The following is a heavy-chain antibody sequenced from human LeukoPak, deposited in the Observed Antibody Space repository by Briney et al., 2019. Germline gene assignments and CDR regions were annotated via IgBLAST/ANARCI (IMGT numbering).Heavy chain of an antibody. D-gene: IGHD3-10*01. Sequence: ASVKVSCKASGYTFTGYYMHWVRQAPEQGLEWMGWINPNSGGTNYAQKFQGRVTMTRDTSISTAYMELSRLRSDDTAVYYCARMVRGGNWFDPWGQGTLVTVSS. J-gene: IGHJ5*02. V-gene: IGHV1-2*02. CDR2: INPNSGGT. CDR1: GYTFTGYY. CDR3: ARMVRGGNWFDP.